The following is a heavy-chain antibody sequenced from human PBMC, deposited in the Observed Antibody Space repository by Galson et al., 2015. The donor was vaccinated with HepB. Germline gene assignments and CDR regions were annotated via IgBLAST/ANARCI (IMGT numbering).Heavy chain of an antibody. CDR1: GYTFTNYG. D-gene: IGHD3-10*01. V-gene: IGHV1-18*01. CDR3: ARVGGYYGSGTYYFDY. Sequence: SVKVSCKASGYTFTNYGTSWVRQAPGQGLEWMGWISGYDGSTIYAQNFQDRITMTTDTSTSTAYMELRNLISDDTAVYHCARVGGYYGSGTYYFDYWGQGTLVTVSS. J-gene: IGHJ4*02. CDR2: ISGYDGST.